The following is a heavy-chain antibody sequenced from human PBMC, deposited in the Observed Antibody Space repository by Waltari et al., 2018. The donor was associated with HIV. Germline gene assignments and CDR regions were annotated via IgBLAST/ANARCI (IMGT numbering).Heavy chain of an antibody. D-gene: IGHD3-10*02. J-gene: IGHJ6*02. CDR1: GGSLSNYF. Sequence: QVFLEQGGTRLLKPSEPLSLPCGVSGGSLSNYFWTWIRQTPGKGLEYIGEVVAGGNTLYRSSFNSRAFISSDPPKNLFALGLTSVNGADTGVYYCARGRGGFSSIWYFYVLDVWGPGTTVIVS. V-gene: IGHV4-34*02. CDR2: VVAGGNT. CDR3: ARGRGGFSSIWYFYVLDV.